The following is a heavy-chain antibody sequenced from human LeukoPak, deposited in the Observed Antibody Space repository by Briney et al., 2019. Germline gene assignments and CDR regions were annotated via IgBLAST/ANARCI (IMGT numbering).Heavy chain of an antibody. CDR1: GYTFTRYY. CDR3: ARDRYSSSYENYYFEY. Sequence: ASVKVSCKASGYTFTRYYMHWVRQAPGQGLEWMGIINPSGGSTSYAQKFEGRVTMTRDTSTSTVYMELSSLRPEDTAVYYCARDRYSSSYENYYFEYWGQGTLVTVSS. CDR2: INPSGGST. D-gene: IGHD6-6*01. V-gene: IGHV1-46*01. J-gene: IGHJ4*02.